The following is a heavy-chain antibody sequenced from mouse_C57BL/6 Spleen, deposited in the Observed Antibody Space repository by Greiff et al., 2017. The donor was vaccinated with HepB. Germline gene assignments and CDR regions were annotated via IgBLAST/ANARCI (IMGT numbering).Heavy chain of an antibody. CDR2: ISDGGSYT. CDR1: GFTFSSYA. V-gene: IGHV5-4*01. J-gene: IGHJ2*01. D-gene: IGHD1-1*01. Sequence: VQLKESGGGLVKPGGSLKLSCAASGFTFSSYAMSWVRQTPEKRLEWVATISDGGSYTYYPDNVKGRFTISRDNAKNNLYLQMSHLKSEDTAMYYCARGDYYGSSRVYFDYWGQGTTLTVSS. CDR3: ARGDYYGSSRVYFDY.